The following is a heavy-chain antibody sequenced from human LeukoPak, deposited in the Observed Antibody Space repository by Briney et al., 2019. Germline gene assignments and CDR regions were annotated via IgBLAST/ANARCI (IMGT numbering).Heavy chain of an antibody. CDR2: ISSSSSYI. J-gene: IGHJ4*02. Sequence: KTGGSLRLSCAASGVTFSGHSMHWVRQAPGKGLEWVSAISSSSSYIYCADSVKGRFTISRDNAKNSLYLQMNSLRAEDTAVYYCARHDILTGYPSFDYWGQGTLVTVSS. CDR3: ARHDILTGYPSFDY. CDR1: GVTFSGHS. V-gene: IGHV3-21*01. D-gene: IGHD3-9*01.